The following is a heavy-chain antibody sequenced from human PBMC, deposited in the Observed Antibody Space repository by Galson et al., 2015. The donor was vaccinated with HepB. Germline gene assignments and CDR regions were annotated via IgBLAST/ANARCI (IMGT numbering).Heavy chain of an antibody. CDR2: INAGNGDT. D-gene: IGHD7-27*01. J-gene: IGHJ4*02. CDR1: GYTFTSYA. Sequence: SVKVSCKASGYTFTSYAMHRVRQAPGQRLEWMGWINAGNGDTKYSQNFQDRVTLTRDTSASTAYMELSSLRSEDTALYYCARDRGGTGDFDYWGQGTLVTVSS. CDR3: ARDRGGTGDFDY. V-gene: IGHV1-3*01.